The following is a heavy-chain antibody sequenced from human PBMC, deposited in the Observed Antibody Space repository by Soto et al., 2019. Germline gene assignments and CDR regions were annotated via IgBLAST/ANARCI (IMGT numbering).Heavy chain of an antibody. V-gene: IGHV4-30-2*01. CDR2: IYHSGST. Sequence: LSLTCAVSGGSISSGGYSWTWIRQPPGKGLEWIGYIYHSGSTYYNPSLKSRVTISVDRSKNQFSLKLNSVTAADTAVYYCARFDYYDSSGYLDFGPKWGQGTLVTVSS. CDR3: ARFDYYDSSGYLDFGPK. CDR1: GGSISSGGYS. J-gene: IGHJ4*02. D-gene: IGHD3-22*01.